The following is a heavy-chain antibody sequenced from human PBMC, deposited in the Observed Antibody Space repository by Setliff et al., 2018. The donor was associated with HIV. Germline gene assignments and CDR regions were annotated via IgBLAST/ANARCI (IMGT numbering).Heavy chain of an antibody. D-gene: IGHD4-17*01. V-gene: IGHV4-59*11. Sequence: PSETLSLTCTVSGPSINIHYWSWIRQSPGKAFEWIGYIYSNGSTNYNPSLQSRVTISMVASRNQFSLKVTSVTAADTAVYYCAKGAGFYGDYTFDHWGQGRQVTVSS. J-gene: IGHJ4*02. CDR2: IYSNGST. CDR3: AKGAGFYGDYTFDH. CDR1: GPSINIHY.